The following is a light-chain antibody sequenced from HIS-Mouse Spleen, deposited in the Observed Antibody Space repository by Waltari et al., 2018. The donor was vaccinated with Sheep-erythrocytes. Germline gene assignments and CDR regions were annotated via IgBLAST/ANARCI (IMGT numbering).Light chain of an antibody. V-gene: IGKV1-39*01. CDR2: AAS. CDR1: PSISSY. Sequence: DIQMTQSPSSLSASVGDRVPIPCRASPSISSYLNWYQQKPGKAPKLLIYAASSLQSGVPSRFSGSGSGTDFTLTISSLQPEDFATYYCQQSYSTPYTFGQGTKLEIK. CDR3: QQSYSTPYT. J-gene: IGKJ2*01.